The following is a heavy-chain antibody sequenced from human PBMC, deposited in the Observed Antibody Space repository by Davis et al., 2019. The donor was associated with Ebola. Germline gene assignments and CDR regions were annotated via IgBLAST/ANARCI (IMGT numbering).Heavy chain of an antibody. J-gene: IGHJ4*02. CDR1: GFTFTTYS. CDR3: AMKTATDY. V-gene: IGHV3-21*01. CDR2: ISSDSDYI. Sequence: PGGSLRPSCAASGFTFTTYSMSWVRQAPGKGLEWVSSISSDSDYIYYADSVKGRFTISRDNSKNTLYLQMNSLRAEDTAVYYCAMKTATDYWGQGTLGTVSS. D-gene: IGHD2-21*02.